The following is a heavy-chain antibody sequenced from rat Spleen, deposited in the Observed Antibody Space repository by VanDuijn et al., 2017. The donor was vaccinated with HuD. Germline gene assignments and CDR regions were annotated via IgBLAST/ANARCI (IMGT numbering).Heavy chain of an antibody. Sequence: EVQLVESGGGLVQPGRSLKLSCAASGFTFSDYYMAWVRQAPTKGLEWVATISYDGSSTYYRDSVTGRCTVSRDNAKSTLYLQMASLRSEDTATYYWAKGGYNNYWYFDFWGPGTMVAVSS. CDR1: GFTFSDYY. CDR2: ISYDGSST. J-gene: IGHJ1*01. D-gene: IGHD1-10*01. CDR3: AKGGYNNYWYFDF. V-gene: IGHV5-7*01.